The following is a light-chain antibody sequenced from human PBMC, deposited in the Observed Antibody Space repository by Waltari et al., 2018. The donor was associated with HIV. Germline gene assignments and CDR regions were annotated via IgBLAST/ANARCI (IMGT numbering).Light chain of an antibody. CDR1: QNVGNW. J-gene: IGKJ2*01. CDR3: QQYNKFPIT. CDR2: KVS. Sequence: DVQMTQSPSTLSASIGDRVSITCRASQNVGNWLAWYQQKPGKAPSLLISKVSTLQIGVPTNFSGSVSGTHFTLTISGLRPDDFATYYCQQYNKFPITFGQGTKL. V-gene: IGKV1-5*03.